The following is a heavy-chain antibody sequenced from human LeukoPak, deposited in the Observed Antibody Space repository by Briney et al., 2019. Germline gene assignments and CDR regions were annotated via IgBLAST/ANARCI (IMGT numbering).Heavy chain of an antibody. CDR2: ISYDGRNK. D-gene: IGHD3-3*01. CDR1: GFSFSSYG. Sequence: GGSLRLSCAASGFSFSSYGMHWVRQAPGKGLEWVAVISYDGRNKYYADSVKGRFTISRDTSKNTLYLQMNSLRAEDTGVYYCAKDHYWSIDYWGRGTLVTVSS. CDR3: AKDHYWSIDY. V-gene: IGHV3-30*18. J-gene: IGHJ4*02.